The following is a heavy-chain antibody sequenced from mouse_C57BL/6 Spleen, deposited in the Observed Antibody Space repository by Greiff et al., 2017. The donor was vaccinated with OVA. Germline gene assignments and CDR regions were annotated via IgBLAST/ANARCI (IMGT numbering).Heavy chain of an antibody. CDR1: GYTFTSYW. CDR3: ARSGIGGGDYYAMDY. J-gene: IGHJ4*01. CDR2: IDPSDSYT. Sequence: QVQLQQSGAELVKPGASVKLSCKASGYTFTSYWMQWVKQRPGQGLEWIGEIDPSDSYTNYNQKFKGKATLTVDTSSSTAYMQLSSLTSEDSAVYYCARSGIGGGDYYAMDYWGQGTSVTVSS. D-gene: IGHD3-1*01. V-gene: IGHV1-50*01.